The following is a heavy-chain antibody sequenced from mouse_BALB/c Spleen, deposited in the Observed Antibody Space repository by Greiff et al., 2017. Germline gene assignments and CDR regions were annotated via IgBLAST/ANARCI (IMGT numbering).Heavy chain of an antibody. CDR3: ARQGYRGYFDV. J-gene: IGHJ1*01. CDR1: GFTFSSYA. Sequence: EVKVEESGGGLVKPGGSLKLSCAASGFTFSSYAMSWVRQTPEKRLEWVATISSGGSYTYYPDSVKGRFTISRDNAKNTLYLQMSSLRSEDTAMYYCARQGYRGYFDVWGAGTTVTVSS. CDR2: ISSGGSYT. D-gene: IGHD3-2*02. V-gene: IGHV5-9-3*01.